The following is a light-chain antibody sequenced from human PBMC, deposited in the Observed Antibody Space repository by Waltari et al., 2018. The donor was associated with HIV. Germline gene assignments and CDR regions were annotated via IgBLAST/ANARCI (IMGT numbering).Light chain of an antibody. CDR3: QQYYSTLRT. V-gene: IGKV4-1*01. Sequence: DIVMTQSPDSLAVSLGERATINCKSSQSVLYSSNNKNYLAWYQQKPGQPPKLIIYWASTRESGVPDRFSGSGSQTDFTLTISSLQAEDVAVYYCQQYYSTLRTFGQGTKVEIK. J-gene: IGKJ1*01. CDR1: QSVLYSSNNKNY. CDR2: WAS.